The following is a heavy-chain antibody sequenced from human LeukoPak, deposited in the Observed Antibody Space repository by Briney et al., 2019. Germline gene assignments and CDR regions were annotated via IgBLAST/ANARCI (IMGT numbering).Heavy chain of an antibody. CDR3: AGHHPRNTVDF. J-gene: IGHJ4*02. D-gene: IGHD2-8*02. CDR2: ISDIGSI. CDR1: GGSLSSYY. V-gene: IGHV4-59*08. Sequence: SETLSLTCTVSGGSLSSYYWGWIRQPPGKGLEWIAYISDIGSINYNPSLKSRVTISLDTSQNQYSLKLSSVTAADTAVYYCAGHHPRNTVDFWGQGTLVTVSS.